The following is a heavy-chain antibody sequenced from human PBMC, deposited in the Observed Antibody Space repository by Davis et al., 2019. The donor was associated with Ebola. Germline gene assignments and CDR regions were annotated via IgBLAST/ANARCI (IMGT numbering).Heavy chain of an antibody. V-gene: IGHV3-21*01. CDR3: ARDHVAARRRATYYYYYGMDV. CDR1: GFTFSNYG. CDR2: ISDTGGDT. Sequence: GGSLRLSCAASGFTFSNYGIHWVRQAPGKGLEWVSGISDTGGDTFYADSVKGRFTISRDNAKNSLYLQMNSLRAEDTAVFYCARDHVAARRRATYYYYYGMDVWGQGTTVTVSS. J-gene: IGHJ6*02. D-gene: IGHD6-6*01.